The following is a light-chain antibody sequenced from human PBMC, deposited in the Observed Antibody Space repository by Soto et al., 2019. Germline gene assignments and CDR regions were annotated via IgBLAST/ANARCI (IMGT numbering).Light chain of an antibody. Sequence: DIQMTQSPSSLSASVGDRVAITCRASQTITFYLNWYQLEPGKPPKLLIYGANTLQSGVPSRFSAGGSGTDFTLTINRLQPEDFATYYCQKTYSPPFTFGQGTKLQIK. V-gene: IGKV1-39*01. CDR1: QTITFY. CDR2: GAN. CDR3: QKTYSPPFT. J-gene: IGKJ2*01.